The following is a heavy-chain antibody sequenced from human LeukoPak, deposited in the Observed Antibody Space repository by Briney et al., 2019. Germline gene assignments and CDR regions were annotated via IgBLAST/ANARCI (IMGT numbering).Heavy chain of an antibody. CDR2: IKQDGSEK. Sequence: GGSLRLSCAASGFTFSSFWMSWVRQAPGKGLEWVANIKQDGSEKYYVDSVKGRFTISRDNAKNSLYLQMNSLRAEDTAVYYCAKDASGWYYGAYYYYYMDVWGKGTTVTVSS. D-gene: IGHD6-19*01. J-gene: IGHJ6*03. CDR3: AKDASGWYYGAYYYYYMDV. CDR1: GFTFSSFW. V-gene: IGHV3-7*01.